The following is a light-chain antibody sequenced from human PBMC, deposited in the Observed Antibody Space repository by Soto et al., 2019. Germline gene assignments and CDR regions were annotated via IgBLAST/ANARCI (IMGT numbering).Light chain of an antibody. CDR1: QSISSW. CDR3: QQYNSYWT. J-gene: IGKJ1*01. CDR2: KAS. V-gene: IGKV1-5*03. Sequence: DIQMTQSPATLSASVGDRVTITCRASQSISSWLAWYQQKPGKAPKLLMYKASSLESGVPSRFSGSGSGTEFTLTISSLQPDDFATYYCQQYNSYWTFGQGTKWIS.